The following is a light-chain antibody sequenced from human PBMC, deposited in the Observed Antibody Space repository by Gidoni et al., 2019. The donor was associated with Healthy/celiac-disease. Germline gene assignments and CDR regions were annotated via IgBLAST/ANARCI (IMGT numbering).Light chain of an antibody. CDR2: WAS. J-gene: IGKJ2*04. V-gene: IGKV4-1*01. CDR3: QQYYSTPCS. CDR1: QSILYSSNNKNY. Sequence: DIVMTQSPDSLAVSLGERATINCKSSQSILYSSNNKNYLAWYQQKPGQLPKLLIYWASTRESGVPDRFSGSGSGTDFTLTISSLQAEDVAVYYCQQYYSTPCSFGQGTKLEIK.